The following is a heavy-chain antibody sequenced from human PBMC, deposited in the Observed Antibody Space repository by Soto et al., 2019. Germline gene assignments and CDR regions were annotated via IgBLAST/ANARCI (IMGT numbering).Heavy chain of an antibody. CDR1: GCSFIRHW. Sequence: PGESLRIACKSSGCSFIRHWIGWVRQMPGKGLEWMGSIYPGDSDTRNSPSFHGQVTISADKSIGTAYLQWSSLKASDSAMYYCVRQGYGGTPVDYWGQGTLVTVPS. D-gene: IGHD4-17*01. CDR3: VRQGYGGTPVDY. V-gene: IGHV5-51*01. J-gene: IGHJ4*02. CDR2: IYPGDSDT.